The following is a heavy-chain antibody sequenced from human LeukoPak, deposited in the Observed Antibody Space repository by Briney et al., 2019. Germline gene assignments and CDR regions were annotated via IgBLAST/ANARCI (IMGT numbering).Heavy chain of an antibody. CDR2: ISAGVGST. CDR1: GVTFSSYS. V-gene: IGHV3-23*01. Sequence: PGGSLRLSCAASGVTFSSYSMSWVRQAPGKGLEWVSAISAGVGSTYYADTVKGRFTISRDNSKNTLYLQLNSLRAEDTAVYYCAKASGWTNYFDYWGQGTMVTVSS. D-gene: IGHD6-19*01. J-gene: IGHJ4*02. CDR3: AKASGWTNYFDY.